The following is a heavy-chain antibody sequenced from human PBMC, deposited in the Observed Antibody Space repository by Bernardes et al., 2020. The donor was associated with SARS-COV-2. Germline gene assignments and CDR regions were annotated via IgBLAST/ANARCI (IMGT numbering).Heavy chain of an antibody. CDR3: ASLGYCSCGSCDHYYYGMDV. CDR2: ISYDGSNK. CDR1: GFTFSSYA. J-gene: IGHJ6*02. Sequence: GGSLRLSCAASGFTFSSYAMHWVRQAPGKGLEWVAVISYDGSNKYYVDSVKGRFTISRDNSKNTLYLQMNSLRAEDTAVYYCASLGYCSCGSCDHYYYGMDVWGQGSTGTVSS. V-gene: IGHV3-30-3*01. D-gene: IGHD2-15*01.